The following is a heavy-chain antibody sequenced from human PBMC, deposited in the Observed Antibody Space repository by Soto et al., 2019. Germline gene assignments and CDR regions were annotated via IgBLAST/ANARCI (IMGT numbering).Heavy chain of an antibody. CDR3: AKGLSEGYFDY. Sequence: EVQLVESGGGLVQPGRSLRLSCAASGFTFVDSAMHWVRQPPGKGLEWVSGIGSNSGGIGYADSVKGRFTISRDNAKNSLYLQMNSLRAEDTALYYCAKGLSEGYFDYWGQGTLVTVSS. V-gene: IGHV3-9*01. J-gene: IGHJ4*02. CDR1: GFTFVDSA. CDR2: IGSNSGGI.